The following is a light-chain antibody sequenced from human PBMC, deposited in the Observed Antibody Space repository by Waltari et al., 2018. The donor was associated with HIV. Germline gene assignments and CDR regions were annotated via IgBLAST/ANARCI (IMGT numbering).Light chain of an antibody. V-gene: IGKV2-28*01. CDR2: LGS. Sequence: IVMTQSPLSLPVTPGEPATISCWSGQRLLHRDGYHFLDWYLQRPVQPPQLLIYLGSHRAPCVPTRFTGSGSDTNFILNITRVEADDVGVYLCMQSLEIPHTFGQGTRVEI. CDR3: MQSLEIPHT. J-gene: IGKJ2*01. CDR1: QRLLHRDGYHF.